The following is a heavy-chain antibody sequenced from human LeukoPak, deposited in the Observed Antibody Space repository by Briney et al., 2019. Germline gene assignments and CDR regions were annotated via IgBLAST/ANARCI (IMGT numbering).Heavy chain of an antibody. J-gene: IGHJ6*02. CDR2: IYYSGST. D-gene: IGHD3-22*01. Sequence: SETLSLTCTVSGGSISGYYWSWIRQPPGKGLEWIGYIYYSGSTNYNPSLKSRVTISVDTSKNQFSLKLSSVTAADTAVYYCARVLIDSSGPLRARARDYYYGMDVWGQGTTVTVSS. V-gene: IGHV4-59*01. CDR3: ARVLIDSSGPLRARARDYYYGMDV. CDR1: GGSISGYY.